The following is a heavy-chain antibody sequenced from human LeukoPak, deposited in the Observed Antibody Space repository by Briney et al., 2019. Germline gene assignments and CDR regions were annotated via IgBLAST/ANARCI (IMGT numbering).Heavy chain of an antibody. Sequence: SETLSLTCTVSGGSISSGGYYWSWIRQPPGKGLEWIGYIYHSGSTYYNPSLKSRVTISVDRSKNQFSLKLSSVTAAGTAVYYCASGHYDFWSGPNWFDPWGQGTLVTVSS. CDR1: GGSISSGGYY. D-gene: IGHD3-3*01. J-gene: IGHJ5*02. CDR2: IYHSGST. CDR3: ASGHYDFWSGPNWFDP. V-gene: IGHV4-30-2*01.